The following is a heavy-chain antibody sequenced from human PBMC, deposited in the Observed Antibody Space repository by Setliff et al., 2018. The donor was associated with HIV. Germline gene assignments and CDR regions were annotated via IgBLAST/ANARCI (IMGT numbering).Heavy chain of an antibody. V-gene: IGHV1-18*01. CDR2: INTYNGDT. CDR1: GYTFSNYN. Sequence: GASVKVSCKASGYTFSNYNITWVRQAPGQGLAWMGWINTYNGDTSYAQNLQGRVTMTTDTSSSTSYMELRSLTSDDTAMYYCARVRAGALLNAFDIWGQGTMVTVSS. CDR3: ARVRAGALLNAFDI. J-gene: IGHJ3*02. D-gene: IGHD1-26*01.